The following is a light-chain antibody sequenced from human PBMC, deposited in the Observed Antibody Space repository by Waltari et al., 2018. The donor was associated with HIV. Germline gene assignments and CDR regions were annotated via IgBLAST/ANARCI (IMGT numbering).Light chain of an antibody. CDR3: ATRDGSLKV. Sequence: QSVLTQPPSASGTPGQGVTISCVGDSSNIGSNYVYGYQHIPGTAPKVLIYRNNQRPSGFPDRFSGSKSGASASRTISGLRSADEAVYFCATRDGSLKVFGGGTKLTVL. CDR1: SSNIGSNY. V-gene: IGLV1-47*01. J-gene: IGLJ3*02. CDR2: RNN.